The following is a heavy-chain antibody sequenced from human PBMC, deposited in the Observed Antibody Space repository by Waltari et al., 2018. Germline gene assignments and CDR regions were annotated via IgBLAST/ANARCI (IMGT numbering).Heavy chain of an antibody. CDR2: IYSCGST. D-gene: IGHD4-17*01. CDR3: ARQMGYGDYVRYFDY. Sequence: EVQLLESGGGLIQPGGSLRLSCAASGFTVRSNYNNWVRTAPGKVLEWVSVIYSCGSTYYADSVKGRFTISRDNSKNTLYRQMNSLRAEDTAVYYCARQMGYGDYVRYFDYWGQGTLVTVSS. CDR1: GFTVRSNY. V-gene: IGHV3-53*01. J-gene: IGHJ4*02.